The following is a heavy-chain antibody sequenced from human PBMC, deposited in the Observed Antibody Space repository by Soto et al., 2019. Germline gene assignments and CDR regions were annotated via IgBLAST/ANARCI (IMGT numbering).Heavy chain of an antibody. Sequence: GSLSLSCAASGFTYSDYYMSWIRQAPGKGLEWVSYISSSSYTNYADSVKGRFTISRDNAKNSLYLQMNSLRAEDTAVYYCARDYGSGTVFDYWAQGTLVTVSS. CDR1: GFTYSDYY. CDR2: ISSSSYT. V-gene: IGHV3-11*05. D-gene: IGHD3-10*01. J-gene: IGHJ4*02. CDR3: ARDYGSGTVFDY.